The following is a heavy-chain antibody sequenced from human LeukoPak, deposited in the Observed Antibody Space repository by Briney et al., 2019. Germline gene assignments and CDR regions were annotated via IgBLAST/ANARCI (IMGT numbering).Heavy chain of an antibody. V-gene: IGHV4-4*07. CDR1: GGSISSYY. J-gene: IGHJ6*03. Sequence: SETLSLTCTVSGGSISSYYWTWIRQPAGKGLEWIGRIYTTGSTNYNPSLKSRVTMSVDTSENQFSLKLSSVTAADTAVYYCARVGYDSSGYYRSRAGYYYYMDVWGKGTTVTVSS. CDR2: IYTTGST. D-gene: IGHD3-22*01. CDR3: ARVGYDSSGYYRSRAGYYYYMDV.